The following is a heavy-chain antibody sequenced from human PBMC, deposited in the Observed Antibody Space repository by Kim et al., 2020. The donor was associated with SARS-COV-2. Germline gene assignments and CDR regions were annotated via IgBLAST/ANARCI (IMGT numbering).Heavy chain of an antibody. V-gene: IGHV3-53*01. Sequence: YGKGRITSHRDKSKITLYIQMSSLRATDTAVYYCARGRWLAFDYWGQGTLVTVSS. CDR3: ARGRWLAFDY. D-gene: IGHD6-19*01. J-gene: IGHJ4*02.